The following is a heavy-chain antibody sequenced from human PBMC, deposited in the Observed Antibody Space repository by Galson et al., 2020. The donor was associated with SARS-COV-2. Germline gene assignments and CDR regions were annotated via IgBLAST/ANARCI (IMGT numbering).Heavy chain of an antibody. CDR1: GFTFSSYS. Sequence: GGSLRLSCAASGFTFSSYSMHWVRPAPGKGLEWVATVSYGGRDKYYADSVRGRFAISRDNSKNTLYVQLNSLRPEDTAVYFCARHGIVDTVSGWYFDFWGQGTLVAVSS. CDR3: ARHGIVDTVSGWYFDF. D-gene: IGHD1-26*01. CDR2: VSYGGRDK. J-gene: IGHJ4*02. V-gene: IGHV3-30*09.